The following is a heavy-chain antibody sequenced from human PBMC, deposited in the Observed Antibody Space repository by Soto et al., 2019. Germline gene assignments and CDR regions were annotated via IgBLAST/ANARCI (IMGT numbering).Heavy chain of an antibody. CDR2: INHSGST. D-gene: IGHD1-7*01. J-gene: IGHJ6*02. Sequence: SETLSLTCAVYGGSFSGYYWSWIRQPPGKGLEWIGEINHSGSTNYNPSLKSRVTISVDTSKNQFSLKLSSVTAADTAVYYCARGRGNGNYATGYYYGMDVWGQGTTVTVSS. CDR3: ARGRGNGNYATGYYYGMDV. CDR1: GGSFSGYY. V-gene: IGHV4-34*01.